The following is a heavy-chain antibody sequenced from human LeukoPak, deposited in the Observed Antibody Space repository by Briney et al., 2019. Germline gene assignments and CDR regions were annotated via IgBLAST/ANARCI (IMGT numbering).Heavy chain of an antibody. Sequence: SGGSLRLSCAASGFTFGSFGMHWVRQAPGKGLEWVAVLSYDGSNKYYADSVKGRFTISRDNSKNTLYLQMNSLRVEDTAVYYCAKDASTVTLHADYWGQGTLVTVSS. CDR3: AKDASTVTLHADY. V-gene: IGHV3-30*18. CDR1: GFTFGSFG. D-gene: IGHD4-17*01. CDR2: LSYDGSNK. J-gene: IGHJ4*02.